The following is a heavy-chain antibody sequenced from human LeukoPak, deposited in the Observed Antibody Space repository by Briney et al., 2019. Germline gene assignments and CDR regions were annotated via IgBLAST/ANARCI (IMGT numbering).Heavy chain of an antibody. CDR2: IYHSGST. J-gene: IGHJ4*02. CDR1: GYSISSGYY. D-gene: IGHD1-26*01. CDR3: ASNSNEWELLYFDY. V-gene: IGHV4-38-2*02. Sequence: SETLSLTCTVSGYSISSGYYWGWIRQPPGKGLEWIGGIYHSGSTYYNPSLKSRVTISVDTSKNQFSLKLSPVTAADTAVYYCASNSNEWELLYFDYWGQGTLVTVSS.